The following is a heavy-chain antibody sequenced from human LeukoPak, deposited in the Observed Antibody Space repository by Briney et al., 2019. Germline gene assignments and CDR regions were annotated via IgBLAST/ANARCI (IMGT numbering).Heavy chain of an antibody. CDR3: AKRAVTTFSSGFHY. CDR2: ISGIGVAT. V-gene: IGHV3-23*01. Sequence: GGSLRLSCAASGFTFGSCAMTWVRQAPGKGLEWVSVISGIGVATYYADSVKGRFTISRDNSKNTLYLQMNSLRAEDTAVYYCAKRAVTTFSSGFHYWGQGTLVTVSS. CDR1: GFTFGSCA. D-gene: IGHD4-17*01. J-gene: IGHJ4*02.